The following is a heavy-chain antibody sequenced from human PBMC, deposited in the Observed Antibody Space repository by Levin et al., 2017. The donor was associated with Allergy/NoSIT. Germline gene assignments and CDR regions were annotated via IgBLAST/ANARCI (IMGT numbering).Heavy chain of an antibody. CDR2: IYWDDDK. CDR1: GFSLSTRGVA. J-gene: IGHJ4*02. Sequence: SGPTLVKPTQTLTLTCTFSGFSLSTRGVAVAWIRQPPGKALDWLALIYWDDDKAYSPSLKSRLTITRDTSKNQVVLTMTDMDPVDTATYFCAHSADTGLVFDYWGQGTLVTVSS. D-gene: IGHD5-18*01. V-gene: IGHV2-5*02. CDR3: AHSADTGLVFDY.